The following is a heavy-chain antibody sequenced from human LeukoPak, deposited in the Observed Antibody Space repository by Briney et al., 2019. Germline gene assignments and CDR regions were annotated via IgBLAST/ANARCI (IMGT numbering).Heavy chain of an antibody. CDR2: ISSSSSYI. D-gene: IGHD3-3*01. J-gene: IGHJ4*02. CDR3: ARVGLVSGYYTHYFDY. Sequence: GSLRLSCAASGFTFSSYSMNWVRQAPGKGLEWVSSISSSSSYIYYADSVKGRFTISRDNAKNSLYLQMNSLRAEDTAVYCCARVGLVSGYYTHYFDYWGQGTLVTVSS. CDR1: GFTFSSYS. V-gene: IGHV3-21*01.